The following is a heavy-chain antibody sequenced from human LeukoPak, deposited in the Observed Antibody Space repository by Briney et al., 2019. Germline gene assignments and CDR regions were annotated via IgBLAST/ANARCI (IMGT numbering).Heavy chain of an antibody. V-gene: IGHV3-11*04. CDR1: GFTFSDYY. J-gene: IGHJ4*02. CDR3: ARARVDCSGGSCYGYYFDY. Sequence: GGSLRLSCAASGFTFSDYYMSWIRQAPGKGLEWVSYISSSGSTIYYADSVKGRFTISRENAKNSLYLQMNSLRAGDTAVYYCARARVDCSGGSCYGYYFDYWGQGTLVTVSS. D-gene: IGHD2-15*01. CDR2: ISSSGSTI.